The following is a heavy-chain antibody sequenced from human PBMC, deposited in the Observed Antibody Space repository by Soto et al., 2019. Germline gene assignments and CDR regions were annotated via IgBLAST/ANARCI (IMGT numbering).Heavy chain of an antibody. CDR2: IYSSGHT. Sequence: PSETLSLTCTVSGVAIRSYSLSWIRQPAGKGMEWIGRIYSSGHTMYNPSLQSRVTLSVDTPKNRFSLELTSVTAADTAVYYCARVVDSGLGAYNWFDPWGQGIMVTVSS. J-gene: IGHJ5*02. CDR1: GVAIRSYS. CDR3: ARVVDSGLGAYNWFDP. V-gene: IGHV4-4*07. D-gene: IGHD5-12*01.